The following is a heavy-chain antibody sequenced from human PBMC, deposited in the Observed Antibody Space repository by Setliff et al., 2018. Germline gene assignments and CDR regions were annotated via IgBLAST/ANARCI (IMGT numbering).Heavy chain of an antibody. Sequence: TSETLSLTCAVSGGSISSSNWWSWVRQPPGKGLEWIGEIYHSGSTNYNPSLKSRVTISVDTSKNQFSLKLSSVTAADTAVYYCARDPRGYDFWSGYYRPSYYFDYWGQGTLVTVSS. CDR1: GGSISSSNW. J-gene: IGHJ4*02. CDR2: IYHSGST. CDR3: ARDPRGYDFWSGYYRPSYYFDY. V-gene: IGHV4-4*02. D-gene: IGHD3-3*01.